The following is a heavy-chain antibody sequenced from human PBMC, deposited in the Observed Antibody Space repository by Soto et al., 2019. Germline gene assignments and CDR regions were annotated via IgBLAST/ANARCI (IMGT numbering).Heavy chain of an antibody. V-gene: IGHV1-18*04. CDR3: ARWGEKLGPVDAFDI. CDR1: GYTFTSYG. D-gene: IGHD7-27*01. CDR2: ISAYNGNT. J-gene: IGHJ3*02. Sequence: ASVKVSCKASGYTFTSYGISWVRQAPGQGLEWMGWISAYNGNTNYAQKLQGRVTMTTDTSTSTAYMELRSLRSDDTAVYYCARWGEKLGPVDAFDIWVQGTMVIVSS.